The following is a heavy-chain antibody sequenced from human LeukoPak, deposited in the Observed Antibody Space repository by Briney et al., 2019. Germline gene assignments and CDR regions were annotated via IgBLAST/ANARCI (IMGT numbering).Heavy chain of an antibody. CDR3: AKKCIPGSGNWFDP. CDR2: ISGSGGST. D-gene: IGHD1-14*01. J-gene: IGHJ5*02. V-gene: IGHV3-23*01. CDR1: GFTFSSYA. Sequence: PGGSLRVSCAASGFTFSSYAMSWVRQAPGKGMEWVSAISGSGGSTYYADSVKGRFTISRDNSKNTLYLHMNSLRAEDTAVYYCAKKCIPGSGNWFDPWGQGTLVSVSS.